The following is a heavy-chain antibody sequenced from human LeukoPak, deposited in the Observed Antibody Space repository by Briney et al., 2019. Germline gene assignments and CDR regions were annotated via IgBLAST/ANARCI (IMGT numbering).Heavy chain of an antibody. V-gene: IGHV5-51*01. CDR3: ARQHSSGWKNYYYYYGMDV. D-gene: IGHD6-19*01. Sequence: GGSLEISCQGSGSSFTSYWIGWVRQLPGKGLEWMGIIYPGDSDTRYSPSFQGQVTISADKSISTAYLQWSSLKASDTAMYYCARQHSSGWKNYYYYYGMDVWGQGTTVTVSS. J-gene: IGHJ6*02. CDR1: GSSFTSYW. CDR2: IYPGDSDT.